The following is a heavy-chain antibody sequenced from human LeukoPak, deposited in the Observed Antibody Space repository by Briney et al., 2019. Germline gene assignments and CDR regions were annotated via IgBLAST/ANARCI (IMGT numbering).Heavy chain of an antibody. J-gene: IGHJ6*02. CDR2: IKQDGSEK. CDR1: GFVFSTYG. D-gene: IGHD1-14*01. Sequence: PGRSLRLSCAASGFVFSTYGMHWVRQAPGKGLEWVANIKQDGSEKYYVDSVKGRFTISRDNAKNSLYLQMNSLRAEDTAVYYCARDVVNRNYYYYYGMDVWGQGTTVTVSS. V-gene: IGHV3-7*01. CDR3: ARDVVNRNYYYYYGMDV.